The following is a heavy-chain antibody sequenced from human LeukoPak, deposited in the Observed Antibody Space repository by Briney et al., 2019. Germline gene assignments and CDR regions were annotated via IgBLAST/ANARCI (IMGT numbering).Heavy chain of an antibody. CDR1: GFTFSSYG. D-gene: IGHD3-10*01. CDR2: IRYDGSNK. V-gene: IGHV3-30*02. J-gene: IGHJ4*02. Sequence: GGSLRLSCAASGFTFSSYGMHWVRQAPGKGLEWVAFIRYDGSNKYYADSVKGRFTISRDNSKNTLYLQMNSLRAEDTAVYYCAKYAPNYYGSGSYPDYWGQGTLVTVSS. CDR3: AKYAPNYYGSGSYPDY.